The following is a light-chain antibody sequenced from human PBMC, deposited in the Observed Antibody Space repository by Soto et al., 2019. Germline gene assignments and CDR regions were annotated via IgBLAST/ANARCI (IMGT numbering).Light chain of an antibody. CDR2: LNXXXXX. V-gene: IGLV4-69*01. Sequence: QLVLTQSPSASASLGASVKLTCTLSSGHSSYAIAWHQQQPEKGPRYLMKLNXXXXXXXXXXXPXXXSGSSSGAERYLTIXSLXSEDEADYYCQTWGSGTVVFGGGTKLTVL. CDR3: QTWGSGTVV. J-gene: IGLJ2*01. CDR1: SGHSSYA.